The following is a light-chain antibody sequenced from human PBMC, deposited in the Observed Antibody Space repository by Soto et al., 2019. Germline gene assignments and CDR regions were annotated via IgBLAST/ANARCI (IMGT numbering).Light chain of an antibody. Sequence: QSSLTQPRSVSGSPGQSVTISCTGASSDVGGYNYVSWYQQHPTKGPQLMIYDVSKRPSGVPDRFSGSKSGNTASLTISGLQAEDEADYYCCSYAGSYPWLLGPGTQLTV. J-gene: IGLJ2*01. CDR2: DVS. CDR1: SSDVGGYNY. V-gene: IGLV2-11*01. CDR3: CSYAGSYPWL.